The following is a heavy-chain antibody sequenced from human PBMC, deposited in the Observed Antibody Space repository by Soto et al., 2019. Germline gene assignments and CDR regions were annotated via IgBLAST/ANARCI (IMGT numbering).Heavy chain of an antibody. CDR3: TLDPL. J-gene: IGHJ4*02. CDR2: IKSKTDGGTT. CDR1: VFTFSKAW. D-gene: IGHD1-1*01. Sequence: PWWSLRLSCPASVFTFSKAWMSWFRQAPGKGLEWVGRIKSKTDGGTTDYAAPVKGRFTISRDDSKNTLYLQMNSLKTEDTAVYYCTLDPLWGQGTLVTVSS. V-gene: IGHV3-15*01.